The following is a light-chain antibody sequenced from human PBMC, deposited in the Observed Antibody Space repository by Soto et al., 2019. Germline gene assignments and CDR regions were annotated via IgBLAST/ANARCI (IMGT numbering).Light chain of an antibody. CDR1: HSVTNNY. J-gene: IGKJ3*01. V-gene: IGKV3-20*01. CDR3: QVYHSSPNLST. Sequence: EIGLTQSPDSLSLSPGERATLSCRASHSVTNNYLAWYRHKPGQAPRILIYGASTRATGIPDRVSGSGSGTAFTLTISRLEPEDFAVYYGQVYHSSPNLSTFGPGTRVSIK. CDR2: GAS.